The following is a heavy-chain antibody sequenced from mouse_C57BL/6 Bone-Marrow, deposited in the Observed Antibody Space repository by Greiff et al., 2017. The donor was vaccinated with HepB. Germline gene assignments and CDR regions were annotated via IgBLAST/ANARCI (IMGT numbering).Heavy chain of an antibody. D-gene: IGHD1-1*01. Sequence: VQLQQPGAELVMPGASVKLSCKASGYTFTSYWMHWVKQRPGQGLEWIGEIDPSDSYTNYNQKFKGKSTLTVDKSSSTAYMQLSSLTSEDSAVYYCARYATVEDFDVWGTGTTVTVSS. CDR3: ARYATVEDFDV. J-gene: IGHJ1*03. CDR2: IDPSDSYT. CDR1: GYTFTSYW. V-gene: IGHV1-69*01.